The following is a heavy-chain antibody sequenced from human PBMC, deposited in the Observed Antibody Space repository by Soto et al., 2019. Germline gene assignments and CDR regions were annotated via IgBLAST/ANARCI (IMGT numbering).Heavy chain of an antibody. CDR2: INPDSGGT. Sequence: ASVQVSCKASGYTFTGYYMHWVRQAPGQGREWMGWINPDSGGTNYAQKFQGRVTMTRDTSISTAYMELSRLRSDDTAVYYCARDQNGNGGTYGTDVWGRGTTVTVS. D-gene: IGHD1-1*01. CDR3: ARDQNGNGGTYGTDV. V-gene: IGHV1-2*02. J-gene: IGHJ6*02. CDR1: GYTFTGYY.